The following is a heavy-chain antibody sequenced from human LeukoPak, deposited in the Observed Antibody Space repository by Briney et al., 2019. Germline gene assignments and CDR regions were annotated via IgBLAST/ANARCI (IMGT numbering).Heavy chain of an antibody. CDR3: ARGGLLPAAAATTFDI. J-gene: IGHJ4*02. CDR1: GYAFTGYY. Sequence: ASVKVSCKASGYAFTGYYLHWVRQAPGQGLEWMGWINPNMGGTNYAQKFQAWVTMTRDTSINTAYMELSSLKSDDTALYYCARGGLLPAAAATTFDIWGQGTLVTVSS. D-gene: IGHD6-25*01. V-gene: IGHV1-2*04. CDR2: INPNMGGT.